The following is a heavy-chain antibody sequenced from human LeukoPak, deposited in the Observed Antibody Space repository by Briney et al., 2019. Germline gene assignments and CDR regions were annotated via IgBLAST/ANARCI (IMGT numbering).Heavy chain of an antibody. CDR3: ARSRNRFAP. J-gene: IGHJ5*02. CDR1: GGSISPYY. CDR2: IYYNGST. V-gene: IGHV4-59*01. Sequence: PSETLSLTCTVSGGSISPYYWSWIRQPPGKGLEGIGYIYYNGSTNYNPSLQSRVTISVDTSKNHFSLRLSSVAAADTAVYYCARSRNRFAPWGQGTLVTVSS.